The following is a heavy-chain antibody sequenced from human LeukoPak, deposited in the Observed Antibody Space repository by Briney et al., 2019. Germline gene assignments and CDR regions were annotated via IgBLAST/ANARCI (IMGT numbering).Heavy chain of an antibody. CDR3: AKDRLLLARGVIDAFDI. D-gene: IGHD3-10*01. CDR1: GFAFSTYG. V-gene: IGHV3-30*18. CDR2: ISYDGDKK. Sequence: PRGGLRLSCAASGFAFSTYGLHWVRQVPRKGLEWAAVISYDGDKKYLADSVKGRFTMSRDNSKKTLCLQMNRMRAEETAVYYCAKDRLLLARGVIDAFDIWGQGTMVTVSS. J-gene: IGHJ3*02.